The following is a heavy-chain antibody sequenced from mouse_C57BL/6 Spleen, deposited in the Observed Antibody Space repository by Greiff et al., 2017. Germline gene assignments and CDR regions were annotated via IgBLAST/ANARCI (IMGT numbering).Heavy chain of an antibody. J-gene: IGHJ3*01. V-gene: IGHV5-12*01. CDR3: ARHEGIHWEFAY. D-gene: IGHD2-14*01. CDR1: GFTFSDYY. Sequence: EVQRVESGGGLVQPGGSLKLSCAASGFTFSDYYMYWVRQTPEKRLEWVAYISNGGGSTYYPDTVKGRFTISRDNAKNTLYLQMRRLKSEDTAKYDSARHEGIHWEFAYWGQGTLVTVSA. CDR2: ISNGGGST.